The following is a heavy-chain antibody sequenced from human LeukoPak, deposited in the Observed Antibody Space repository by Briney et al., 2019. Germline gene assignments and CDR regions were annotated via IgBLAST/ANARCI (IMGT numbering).Heavy chain of an antibody. CDR3: ARDGQRGIAAAGLLDYYYYYGMDV. J-gene: IGHJ6*02. D-gene: IGHD6-13*01. CDR2: IGAYNGNT. Sequence: ASVKVSCKASGYTFTSYGISWVRQAPGQGLEWMGWIGAYNGNTNYAQKLQGRVTMTTDTSTSTAYMELRSLRSDDTAVYYCARDGQRGIAAAGLLDYYYYYGMDVWGQGTTVTVSS. V-gene: IGHV1-18*01. CDR1: GYTFTSYG.